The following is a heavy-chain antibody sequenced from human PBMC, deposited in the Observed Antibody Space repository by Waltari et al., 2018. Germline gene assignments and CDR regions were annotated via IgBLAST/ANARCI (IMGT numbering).Heavy chain of an antibody. J-gene: IGHJ4*02. CDR3: AIVVTANFDY. Sequence: QVKLVESGGGVVQPGRSLTLSCAASEFTFSRNAMHRGSQAPGKGLEWVAVISYDGSNKYYADSVKGRFTISRDNSKNTLYLQMNSLRAEDTAVYYCAIVVTANFDYWGQGTLVTVSS. CDR2: ISYDGSNK. CDR1: EFTFSRNA. V-gene: IGHV3-30*01. D-gene: IGHD2-21*02.